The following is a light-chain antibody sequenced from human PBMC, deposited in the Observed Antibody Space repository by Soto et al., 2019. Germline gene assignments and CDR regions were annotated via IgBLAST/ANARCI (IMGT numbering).Light chain of an antibody. J-gene: IGLJ3*02. CDR1: SGHRSYI. CDR2: LESSGSQ. CDR3: ETWNSNTRV. Sequence: QLVLTPSSSASASLGSSVNLTCTLSSGHRSYIIAWHQQQPGKAPRFLMRLESSGSQNKGSGVPDRFSGSSSGAARYLTISNLQSEDEADYYCETWNSNTRVFGGGTQLTVL. V-gene: IGLV4-60*03.